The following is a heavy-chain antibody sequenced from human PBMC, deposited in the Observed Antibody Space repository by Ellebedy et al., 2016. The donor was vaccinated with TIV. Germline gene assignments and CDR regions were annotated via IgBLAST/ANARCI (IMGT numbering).Heavy chain of an antibody. V-gene: IGHV4-59*12. J-gene: IGHJ4*02. D-gene: IGHD2-21*01. CDR3: ARYSVSYFDY. CDR2: IYYSGST. Sequence: MPSETLSLTCTVSGGSISSYYWSWIRQPPGKGLEWIGYIYYSGSTNYNPSLKSRVTISVDTSKNQFSLKLSSVTAADTAVYYCARYSVSYFDYWGQGTLVTVSS. CDR1: GGSISSYY.